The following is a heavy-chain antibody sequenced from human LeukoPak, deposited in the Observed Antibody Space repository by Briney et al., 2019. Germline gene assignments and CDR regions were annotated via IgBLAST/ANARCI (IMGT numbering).Heavy chain of an antibody. CDR3: ARLHGYSYGYTP. D-gene: IGHD5-18*01. CDR1: GGSISSSSYY. J-gene: IGHJ5*02. V-gene: IGHV4-39*01. CDR2: IYYSGST. Sequence: PSETLSLTCTVSGGSISSSSYYWGWIRQPPGKGLEWIGSIYYSGSTYYNPSLKSRVTISVDTSKNQFSLKLSSVTAADTAVYYCARLHGYSYGYTPWGQGTLVTVSS.